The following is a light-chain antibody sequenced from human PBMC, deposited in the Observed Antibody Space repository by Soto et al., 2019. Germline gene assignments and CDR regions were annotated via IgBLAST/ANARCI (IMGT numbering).Light chain of an antibody. Sequence: DIQMTHSPSSLSASVGDRVTITFRASQSISSYLNWYQQKPGKAPKLLIYDASSLESGVPSRFSGSGSATEFTLTISSVQPDDFATYYCQQYNNYWTFGQGTKVDI. CDR3: QQYNNYWT. CDR2: DAS. J-gene: IGKJ1*01. V-gene: IGKV1-5*01. CDR1: QSISSY.